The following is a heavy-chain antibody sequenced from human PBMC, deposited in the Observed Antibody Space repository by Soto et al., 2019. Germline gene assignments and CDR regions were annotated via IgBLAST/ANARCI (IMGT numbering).Heavy chain of an antibody. CDR2: IKSKTHGGTT. J-gene: IGHJ4*02. CDR3: ARDAPADY. V-gene: IGHV3-15*01. CDR1: GFTFDNAW. Sequence: GGSLRLSCAASGFTFDNAWMSWFRQAPGKGLEWVGRIKSKTHGGTTEYAAAVKGRFTISRDDSKNTLYLQMNSLRAEDTAVYYCARDAPADYWGQGTLVTVSS.